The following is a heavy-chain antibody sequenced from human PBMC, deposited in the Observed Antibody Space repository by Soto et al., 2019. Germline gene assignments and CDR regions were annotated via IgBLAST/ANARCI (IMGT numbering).Heavy chain of an antibody. D-gene: IGHD2-2*01. Sequence: PGGSLRLSCAASGFTFSSYSMNWVRQAPGKGLEWVSSISSSSSYIYYADSVKGRFTISRDNAKNSLYLQMNSLRAEDTAVYYCARDLGVPAAHNWFDPWGQGTLGTVSS. CDR1: GFTFSSYS. CDR2: ISSSSSYI. V-gene: IGHV3-21*01. J-gene: IGHJ5*02. CDR3: ARDLGVPAAHNWFDP.